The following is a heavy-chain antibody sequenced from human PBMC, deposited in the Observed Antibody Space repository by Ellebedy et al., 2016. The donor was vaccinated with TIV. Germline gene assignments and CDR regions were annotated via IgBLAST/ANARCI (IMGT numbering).Heavy chain of an antibody. Sequence: PGGSLRLSCAVSGLTFSSYSMTWVRQAPGKGLEWLSYIDTSSSNIHYADSVKGRFTISRDNSKSTLYLQMSSLKPEDTAVYYCAKVSNGYGYYFDSWGQGTPVTASS. D-gene: IGHD6-19*01. J-gene: IGHJ4*02. CDR1: GLTFSSYS. CDR2: IDTSSSNI. V-gene: IGHV3-48*04. CDR3: AKVSNGYGYYFDS.